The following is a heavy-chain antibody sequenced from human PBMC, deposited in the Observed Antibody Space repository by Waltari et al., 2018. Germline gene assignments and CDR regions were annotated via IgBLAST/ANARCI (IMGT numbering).Heavy chain of an antibody. Sequence: QVQLQQWGAGLLKPSETLSLTCAVYGGSFSGYYWSWIRQSPGKGLEWIGEINHSVSTNYNPSLKSRVTISVDMSKNTLYLQMESLRAEDTAMYSCARWGIYDSSGKGPFDWWGQGTLVTVSS. CDR3: ARWGIYDSSGKGPFDW. V-gene: IGHV4-34*01. D-gene: IGHD3-22*01. CDR2: INHSVST. J-gene: IGHJ4*02. CDR1: GGSFSGYY.